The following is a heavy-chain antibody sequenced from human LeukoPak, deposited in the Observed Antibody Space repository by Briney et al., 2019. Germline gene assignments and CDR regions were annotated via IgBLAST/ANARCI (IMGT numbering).Heavy chain of an antibody. CDR2: IYYSGST. D-gene: IGHD1-26*01. Sequence: SQTLSLTCTVSGGSISSGDNYWGWIRQPPGKGLEWIGSIYYSGSTYYNPSLKSRVTISVDTSKNQFSLKLSSVTAADTAVYYCARRPRSYSIYYYMDVWGKGTTVTVSS. J-gene: IGHJ6*03. V-gene: IGHV4-39*01. CDR1: GGSISSGDNY. CDR3: ARRPRSYSIYYYMDV.